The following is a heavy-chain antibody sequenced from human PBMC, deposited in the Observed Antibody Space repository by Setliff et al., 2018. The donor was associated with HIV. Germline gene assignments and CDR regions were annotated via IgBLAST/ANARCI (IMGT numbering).Heavy chain of an antibody. D-gene: IGHD3-10*01. V-gene: IGHV4-38-2*01. CDR1: TYSISSVHS. Sequence: KASETLSLTCDVSTYSISSVHSWGWIRQPPGKGLEWIGTMHHSGNTHYKPSLKGRVTVSLDTSKKQLSLKLTSVTAAYTAVYYCASMIRGINSPIDFWGQGTLVTVSS. CDR2: MHHSGNT. CDR3: ASMIRGINSPIDF. J-gene: IGHJ4*02.